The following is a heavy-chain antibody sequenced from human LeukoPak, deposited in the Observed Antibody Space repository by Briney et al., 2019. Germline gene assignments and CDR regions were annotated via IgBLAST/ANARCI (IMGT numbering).Heavy chain of an antibody. D-gene: IGHD3-16*02. CDR1: GFIFSDYY. Sequence: GGSLRLSCAASGFIFSDYYMTWIRQAPGKGLEWVSAISGSGGSTYYADSVKGRFTISRDNSKNTLYLQMNSLRAEDTAVYYCAKEDGFGGVIVTYDYWGQGTLVTVSS. J-gene: IGHJ4*02. V-gene: IGHV3-23*01. CDR3: AKEDGFGGVIVTYDY. CDR2: ISGSGGST.